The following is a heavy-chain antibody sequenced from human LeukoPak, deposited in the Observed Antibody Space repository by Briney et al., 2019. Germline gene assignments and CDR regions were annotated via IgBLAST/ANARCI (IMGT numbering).Heavy chain of an antibody. Sequence: PGGSLRLSCAASGFTFSSYAMHWVRQAPGKGLEWVAVISYDGSNKYYADSAKGRFTISRDNSKNTLYLQMNSLRAEDTAVYYCAREDTAMVCFDCWGQGTLVTVSS. CDR2: ISYDGSNK. V-gene: IGHV3-30*04. D-gene: IGHD5-18*01. CDR1: GFTFSSYA. CDR3: AREDTAMVCFDC. J-gene: IGHJ4*02.